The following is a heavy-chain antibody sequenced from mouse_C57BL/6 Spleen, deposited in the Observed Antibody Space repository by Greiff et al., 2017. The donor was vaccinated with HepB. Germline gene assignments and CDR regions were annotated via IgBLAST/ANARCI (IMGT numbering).Heavy chain of an antibody. CDR3: ARSCYDDDGDEN. V-gene: IGHV1-82*01. D-gene: IGHD2-4*01. Sequence: QVQLQQSGPELVKPGASVKISCKASGYAFSSSWMNWVKQRPGKGLEWIGRIYPGDGDTNYNGKFKGKATLTADKSSSTAYMQLSSLTSEDSAVYFCARSCYDDDGDENWGQGTTLTVSS. CDR2: IYPGDGDT. J-gene: IGHJ2*01. CDR1: GYAFSSSW.